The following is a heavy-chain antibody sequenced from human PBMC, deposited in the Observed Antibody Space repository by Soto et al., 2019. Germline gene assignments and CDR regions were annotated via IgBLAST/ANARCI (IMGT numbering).Heavy chain of an antibody. J-gene: IGHJ4*02. D-gene: IGHD5-12*01. V-gene: IGHV4-59*01. CDR1: GGSISSYY. Sequence: SSETLSLTCTVSGGSISSYYWSWIRQPPGKGLEWIGYIYYSGSTNYNPSLKSRVTISVDTSKNQFSLKLSSVTAADTAVYYCARGDIVAPLGGYLGQGTLVTVSS. CDR2: IYYSGST. CDR3: ARGDIVAPLGGY.